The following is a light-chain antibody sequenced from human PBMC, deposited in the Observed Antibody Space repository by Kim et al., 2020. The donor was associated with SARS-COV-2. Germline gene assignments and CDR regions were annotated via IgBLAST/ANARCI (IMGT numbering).Light chain of an antibody. CDR2: GNY. CDR3: QSYDSSLSGHYV. CDR1: RSNIGAGYD. J-gene: IGLJ1*01. Sequence: QSVLTQPPSVSGAPGQRVTISSTGSRSNIGAGYDVHWYHQLPGTAPKLLIYGNYNRPSGVPDRFSGSKSVTSASLAITGLQAEDEADYYCQSYDSSLSGHYVFGTGTKVTVL. V-gene: IGLV1-40*01.